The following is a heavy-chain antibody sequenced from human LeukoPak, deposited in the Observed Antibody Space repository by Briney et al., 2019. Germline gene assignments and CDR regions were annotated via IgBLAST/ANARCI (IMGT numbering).Heavy chain of an antibody. D-gene: IGHD3-16*01. J-gene: IGHJ4*02. Sequence: GGSLRLSCAASGFTFSSYAMSWVRQAPGKGLEWVSAISGRGGSTYYADSVKGRFTISRDNSKNTLYLQMNSLRAEDMAVYYCAKTPYDYVWGSYELDYWGQGTLVTVSS. CDR3: AKTPYDYVWGSYELDY. CDR2: ISGRGGST. V-gene: IGHV3-23*01. CDR1: GFTFSSYA.